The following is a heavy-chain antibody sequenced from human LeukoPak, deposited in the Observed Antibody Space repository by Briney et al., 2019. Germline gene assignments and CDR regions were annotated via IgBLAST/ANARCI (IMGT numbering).Heavy chain of an antibody. V-gene: IGHV3-23*01. CDR2: ISGSGGST. J-gene: IGHJ4*02. CDR1: GFTFSSYA. CDR3: ARDSRSAAAGTRGSDY. Sequence: GGSLRLSCAASGFTFSSYAMSWVRQAPGKGLEWVSAISGSGGSTYYADSVKGRFTISRDNSKNTLYLQMNSLRAEDTAVYYCARDSRSAAAGTRGSDYWGQGTLVTVSS. D-gene: IGHD6-13*01.